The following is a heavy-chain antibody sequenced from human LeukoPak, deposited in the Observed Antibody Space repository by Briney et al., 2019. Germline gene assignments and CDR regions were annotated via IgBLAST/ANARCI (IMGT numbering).Heavy chain of an antibody. D-gene: IGHD5-18*01. CDR2: IYPGGSNV. Sequence: GESLPISCQGSGFHFTAYRIAWVRQVPGKGLEWMGNIYPGGSNVRYSPSFQGQVTMSADKSITTVYLQGSSLKASDTAMYYCARHFHSAEFGFWGQGSLVTVSS. J-gene: IGHJ4*02. V-gene: IGHV5-51*01. CDR1: GFHFTAYR. CDR3: ARHFHSAEFGF.